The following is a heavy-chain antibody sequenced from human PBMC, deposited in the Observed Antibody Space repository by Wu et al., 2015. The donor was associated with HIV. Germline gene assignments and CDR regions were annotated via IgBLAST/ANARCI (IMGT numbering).Heavy chain of an antibody. V-gene: IGHV1-69*05. Sequence: QVQLVQSGAEVKKPGSSVKVSCKASGGTFSSYAISWVRQAPGQGLEWVGGIIPIFGTANYAQKFQGRVTITTDESTSTAYMELSSLRSEDTAVYYCARPNYGDYAPGYYYGMDVWGQGTTVTVSS. CDR3: ARPNYGDYAPGYYYGMDV. CDR2: IIPIFGTA. D-gene: IGHD4-17*01. CDR1: GGTFSSYA. J-gene: IGHJ6*02.